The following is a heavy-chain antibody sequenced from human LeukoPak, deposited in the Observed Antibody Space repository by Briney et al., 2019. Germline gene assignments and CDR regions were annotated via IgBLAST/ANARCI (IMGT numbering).Heavy chain of an antibody. CDR3: ARGVGYCSSTSCFQPYLFDY. Sequence: SVKVSCKASGGTFSSYAISWVRQAPVQGLQWMGGIIPIFGTANYAQKFQGRVTITADESTSTAYMELSSLRSEDTAVYYCARGVGYCSSTSCFQPYLFDYWGQGTLVTVSS. D-gene: IGHD2-2*01. CDR2: IIPIFGTA. V-gene: IGHV1-69*13. CDR1: GGTFSSYA. J-gene: IGHJ4*02.